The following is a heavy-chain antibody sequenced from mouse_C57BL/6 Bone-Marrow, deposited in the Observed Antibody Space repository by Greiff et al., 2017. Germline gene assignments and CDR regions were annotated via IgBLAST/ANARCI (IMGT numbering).Heavy chain of an antibody. Sequence: EVKLVESGGGLVQSGRSLRLSCATSGFTFSDFYMEWVRQAPGKGLEWIAASRNKANDYTTEHSASVKGRFIVSRDTSQSILYLQMNALRAEDTAIYYCARDAYYGSSYWYFDVWGTGTTVTVSS. CDR1: GFTFSDFY. V-gene: IGHV7-1*01. CDR3: ARDAYYGSSYWYFDV. J-gene: IGHJ1*03. CDR2: SRNKANDYTT. D-gene: IGHD1-1*01.